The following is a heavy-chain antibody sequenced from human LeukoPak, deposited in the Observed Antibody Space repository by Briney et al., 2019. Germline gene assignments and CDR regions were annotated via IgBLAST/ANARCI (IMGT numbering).Heavy chain of an antibody. CDR1: GYSFTSHW. J-gene: IGHJ4*02. Sequence: GESLKISCKGSGYSFTSHWIGWLRQMPGKGLEWMGIIFPLDSDTRYSPSFQGQVTISVAKSLSTAYLQWRSLKASDTATYYCALAQTGITGFFDFWGQGTVVIVSP. V-gene: IGHV5-51*01. D-gene: IGHD1-1*01. CDR3: ALAQTGITGFFDF. CDR2: IFPLDSDT.